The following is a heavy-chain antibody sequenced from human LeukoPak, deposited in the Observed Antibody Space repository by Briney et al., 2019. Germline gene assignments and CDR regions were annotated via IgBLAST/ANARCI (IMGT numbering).Heavy chain of an antibody. J-gene: IGHJ4*02. V-gene: IGHV3-9*01. CDR1: GFTFDDYG. Sequence: GRSLRLSCAASGFTFDDYGMHWVRQAPGKGLEWVSGISWNSGSIGYADSVKGRFTISRDNAKNSLYLQMNSLRPEDTALYYCVSPTADYPFLYYFDSWGQGTLVTVSS. CDR2: ISWNSGSI. CDR3: VSPTADYPFLYYFDS. D-gene: IGHD5-12*01.